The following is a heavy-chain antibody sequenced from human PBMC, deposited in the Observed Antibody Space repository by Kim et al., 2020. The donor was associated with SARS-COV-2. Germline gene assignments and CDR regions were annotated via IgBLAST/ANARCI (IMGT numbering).Heavy chain of an antibody. Sequence: GGSLRLSCAASGFTFSDYYMSWIRQAPGKGLEWVSYISSRGSTIYYADSVKGRFTISRDNAKNSLYLQMNSLRAEDTAVYYCATGPTCSSTSCYNYCYYMDVSGKGTTVTLSS. CDR3: ATGPTCSSTSCYNYCYYMDV. CDR1: GFTFSDYY. D-gene: IGHD2-2*01. CDR2: ISSRGSTI. V-gene: IGHV3-11*01. J-gene: IGHJ6*03.